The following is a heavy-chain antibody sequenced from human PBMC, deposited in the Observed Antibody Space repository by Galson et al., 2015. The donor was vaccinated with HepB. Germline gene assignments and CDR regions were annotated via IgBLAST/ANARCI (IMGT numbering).Heavy chain of an antibody. D-gene: IGHD3-10*01. CDR3: AKGLSYYGSGSQFDY. CDR2: ISGSGGST. CDR1: GFTFSSYA. J-gene: IGHJ4*02. V-gene: IGHV3-23*01. Sequence: SLRLSCAASGFTFSSYAMSWVRQAPGKGLEWVSAISGSGGSTYYADSVKGRFTISRDNSKNTLYLQMNSLRAEDTAVYYCAKGLSYYGSGSQFDYWGQGTLVTVSS.